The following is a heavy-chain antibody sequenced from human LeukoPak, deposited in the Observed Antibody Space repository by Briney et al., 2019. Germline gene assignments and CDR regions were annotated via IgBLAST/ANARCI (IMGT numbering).Heavy chain of an antibody. CDR2: INPNSGGT. D-gene: IGHD6-19*01. CDR1: GYTFTGYY. CDR3: ARDPTKSIAVADNWFDP. Sequence: ASVKVSCKASGYTFTGYYMHWVRQAPGQGLEWMGWINPNSGGTNYAQKFQGRVTMTRDTSISTAYMELSRLRSDDTAVYYCARDPTKSIAVADNWFDPWGQGTLVTVSS. V-gene: IGHV1-2*02. J-gene: IGHJ5*02.